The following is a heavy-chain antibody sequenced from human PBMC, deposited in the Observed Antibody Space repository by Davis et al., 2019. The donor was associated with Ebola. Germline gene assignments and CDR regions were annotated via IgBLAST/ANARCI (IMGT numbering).Heavy chain of an antibody. CDR2: YYYTGST. CDR3: ARNNRNNGYYFDY. J-gene: IGHJ4*02. CDR1: GAFVSSGGYS. V-gene: IGHV4-30-4*07. D-gene: IGHD1/OR15-1a*01. Sequence: SETLSLTCAVSGAFVSSGGYSWIWVRQPPGKGLDWIGYYYYTGSTYYSPSLRSRVTISVDTFKNLFSLKLTSVTAADTAVYYCARNNRNNGYYFDYWGQGTLVTVSS.